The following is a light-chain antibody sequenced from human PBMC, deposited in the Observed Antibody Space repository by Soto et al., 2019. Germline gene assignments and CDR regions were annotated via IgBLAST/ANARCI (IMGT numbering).Light chain of an antibody. V-gene: IGKV1-5*01. CDR1: QSISTW. CDR2: DAS. CDR3: LQHNSYPLT. J-gene: IGKJ4*01. Sequence: DIQMTQSPSTLSASVGDRVTITCRASQSISTWLAWYQQKSGRAPRLLISDASSLQPGVPSRFSGSASGTEFTLTISSLQPEDFATYYCLQHNSYPLTFGGGTKVDI.